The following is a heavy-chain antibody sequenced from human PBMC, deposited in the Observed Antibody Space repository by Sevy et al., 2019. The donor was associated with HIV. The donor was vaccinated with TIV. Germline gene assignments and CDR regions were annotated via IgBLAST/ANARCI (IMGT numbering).Heavy chain of an antibody. D-gene: IGHD4-17*01. V-gene: IGHV3-73*01. J-gene: IGHJ6*02. Sequence: GGSLRLSCAASGFTFSGSAMHWVRQASGKGLEWVGRIRSKANSYATAYAAWVKGRFTIPRDDSKNTAYLQMNSLKTEDTAVYYFTRHEFLDPGHDYGDYGYYYYGMDVWGQGTTVTVSS. CDR2: IRSKANSYAT. CDR1: GFTFSGSA. CDR3: TRHEFLDPGHDYGDYGYYYYGMDV.